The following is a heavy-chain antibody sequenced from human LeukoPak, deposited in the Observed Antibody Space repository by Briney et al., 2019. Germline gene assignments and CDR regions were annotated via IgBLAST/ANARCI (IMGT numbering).Heavy chain of an antibody. J-gene: IGHJ6*03. CDR1: GYTFTGYY. CDR2: INPNSGGT. V-gene: IGHV1-2*02. Sequence: AASVKVSCKASGYTFTGYYMHWVRQAPGQGLEWMGWINPNSGGTNYAQKFQGRVTMTRDTSISTAYMELSRLRSDDTAVYYCARDDKYYDFWSGPTYYYYYMDVWGKGTTVTVSS. D-gene: IGHD3-3*01. CDR3: ARDDKYYDFWSGPTYYYYYMDV.